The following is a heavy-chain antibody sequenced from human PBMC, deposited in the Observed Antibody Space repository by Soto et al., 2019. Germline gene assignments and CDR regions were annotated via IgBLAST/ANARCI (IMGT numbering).Heavy chain of an antibody. CDR3: ARYGDFDY. Sequence: GGSLRLSCAASGFTFSSYSMNWVRQAPGKGLEWVSYISSSSSTIYYADSVKGRFTISRDNAKNSLYLQMNSLRAEDTAVYYCARYGDFDYWGQGTLVTVSS. V-gene: IGHV3-48*01. CDR1: GFTFSSYS. D-gene: IGHD4-17*01. CDR2: ISSSSSTI. J-gene: IGHJ4*02.